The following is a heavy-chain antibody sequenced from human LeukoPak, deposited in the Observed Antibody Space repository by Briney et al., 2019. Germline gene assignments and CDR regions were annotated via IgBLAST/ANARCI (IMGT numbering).Heavy chain of an antibody. V-gene: IGHV3-74*01. D-gene: IGHD4-23*01. CDR2: INRDGSGT. Sequence: GGSLRLSCAASGFTFSSYWMHWVRQPSGKGLVWVSRINRDGSGTSYVDSVKGRFTISRDNAKNSVYLQMNSLRDEDTAVYYCARDYGGHGEYFDYWGQGTLVTVSS. CDR1: GFTFSSYW. J-gene: IGHJ4*02. CDR3: ARDYGGHGEYFDY.